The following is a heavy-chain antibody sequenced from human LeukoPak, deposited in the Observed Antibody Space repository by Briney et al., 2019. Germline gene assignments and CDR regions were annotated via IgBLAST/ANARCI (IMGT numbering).Heavy chain of an antibody. CDR1: GFTFSSYA. D-gene: IGHD6-6*01. V-gene: IGHV3-23*01. CDR2: ISGSGGST. Sequence: HPWGSLRLSCAASGFTFSSYAMSWVRQAPGKGLEWVSAISGSGGSTYYADSVKGRFTISRDNSKNTLYLQMNSLRAEDTAVYYCAKDLIKGSSSSFDHWGQGTLVTVSS. CDR3: AKDLIKGSSSSFDH. J-gene: IGHJ4*02.